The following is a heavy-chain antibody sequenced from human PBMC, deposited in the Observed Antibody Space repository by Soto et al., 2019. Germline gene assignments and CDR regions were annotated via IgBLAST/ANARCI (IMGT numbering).Heavy chain of an antibody. D-gene: IGHD6-19*01. Sequence: PGGSLRLSCAASGFTFSSYGMHWVRQAPGKGLEWVAVISYDGSNKYYADSVKGRFTISRDNSKNTLYLQMNSLRAEDTAVYYCAKDPAGGWYRFDIWGQGTMVTVS. J-gene: IGHJ3*02. CDR2: ISYDGSNK. CDR1: GFTFSSYG. V-gene: IGHV3-30*18. CDR3: AKDPAGGWYRFDI.